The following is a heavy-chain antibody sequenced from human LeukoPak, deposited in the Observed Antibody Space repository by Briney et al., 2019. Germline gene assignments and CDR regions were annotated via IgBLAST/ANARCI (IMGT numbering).Heavy chain of an antibody. Sequence: ASVKVSCKASGYTFTTNDINWMRHAAGHGLEWMGWINPNNGETVYAQKFQGRVSMTMATSATAAYMELSGLKSEDTAVYFCARGRGPRTNYYYLDYWGPGTLVTVSP. CDR3: ARGRGPRTNYYYLDY. CDR1: GYTFTTND. D-gene: IGHD5-24*01. CDR2: INPNNGET. J-gene: IGHJ4*02. V-gene: IGHV1-8*01.